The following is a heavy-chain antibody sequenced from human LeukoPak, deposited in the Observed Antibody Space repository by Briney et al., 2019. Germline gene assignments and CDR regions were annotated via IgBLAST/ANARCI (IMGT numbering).Heavy chain of an antibody. CDR1: GGSISGCS. D-gene: IGHD3-10*01. CDR3: ARGHLGLSP. V-gene: IGHV4-59*01. J-gene: IGHJ5*02. Sequence: SETLSLTCTVSGGSISGCSWTWIRQPPGQGLEWIGYFHNSRTTCYNPSLTGRVIISVDTAMDQISLKLNSVTAADTAVYYCARGHLGLSPWGQGTLVTVSS. CDR2: FHNSRTT.